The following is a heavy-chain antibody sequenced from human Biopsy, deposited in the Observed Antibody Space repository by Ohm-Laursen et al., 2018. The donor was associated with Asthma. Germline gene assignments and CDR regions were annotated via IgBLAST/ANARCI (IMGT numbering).Heavy chain of an antibody. D-gene: IGHD4-23*01. CDR2: IYSGGGT. CDR3: AKAYGGSFFSGSFDV. J-gene: IGHJ3*01. V-gene: IGHV3-53*01. Sequence: SLRLSCTASEFSVSSSYMSWVRQPPGKGLEWVSVIYSGGGTYYADSVQGRVTISSDNSKNTLSLQMNSLRAEDTAFYYCAKAYGGSFFSGSFDVWGQGTMVTASS. CDR1: EFSVSSSY.